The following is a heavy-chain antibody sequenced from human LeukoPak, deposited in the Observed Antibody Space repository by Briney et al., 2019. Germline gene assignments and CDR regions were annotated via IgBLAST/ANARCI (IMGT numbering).Heavy chain of an antibody. CDR1: VYTFTRYG. D-gene: IGHD2-2*01. V-gene: IGHV1-18*01. CDR2: ISAYNGNT. J-gene: IGHJ4*02. Sequence: GASVKVSCKASVYTFTRYGISWVRQAPGQGLEWMGWISAYNGNTNYAQKLQGRVTMTTDTSTSTAYMELRSLRSDDTAVYYCAREYCSSISCYSVDYWGQGTLVTVSS. CDR3: AREYCSSISCYSVDY.